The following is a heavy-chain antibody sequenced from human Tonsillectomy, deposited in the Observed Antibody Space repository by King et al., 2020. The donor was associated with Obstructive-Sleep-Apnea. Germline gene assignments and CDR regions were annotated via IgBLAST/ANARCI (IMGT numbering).Heavy chain of an antibody. CDR1: GGSISSSGYY. V-gene: IGHV4-39*07. Sequence: QLQLQESGPGLVKPSETLSLTCTVSGGSISSSGYYWGWIRQPPGKGLEWIGSIYYSGSTYYNPSLKSRVTISVDTSKNQFSLKLSSVTAADTAVYYCARVPLNYSSSFNWGQGTLVTVSS. CDR3: ARVPLNYSSSFN. J-gene: IGHJ4*02. CDR2: IYYSGST. D-gene: IGHD6-13*01.